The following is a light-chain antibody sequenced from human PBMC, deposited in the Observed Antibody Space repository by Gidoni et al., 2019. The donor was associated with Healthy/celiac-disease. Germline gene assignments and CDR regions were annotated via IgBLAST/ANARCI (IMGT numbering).Light chain of an antibody. V-gene: IGKV4-1*01. J-gene: IGKJ2*01. Sequence: DIVMTQSPDSLAVSLGERATINCKSSQSVLYSSNNKNYLAWYQQKPGQPPKLLIYWASTRESGVPDRFSGSGSGTDFTLTNSRLQAEDVAVYYCQQEYSTPRTFGQGTKLEIK. CDR1: QSVLYSSNNKNY. CDR3: QQEYSTPRT. CDR2: WAS.